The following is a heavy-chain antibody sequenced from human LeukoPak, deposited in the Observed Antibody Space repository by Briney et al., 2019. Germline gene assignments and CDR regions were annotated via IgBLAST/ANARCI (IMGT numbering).Heavy chain of an antibody. Sequence: SETLSLTCNVSGGSISGSSYYWGWIRQPPGKGPEWIGCIDYSGRTYYNPSLKSRVTISVHTSKTQFSLKLSFVTAADTAVYYCARRMGVAQLASWGQGTLVTVSS. CDR1: GGSISGSSYY. CDR2: IDYSGRT. J-gene: IGHJ5*02. V-gene: IGHV4-39*01. D-gene: IGHD2-2*01. CDR3: ARRMGVAQLAS.